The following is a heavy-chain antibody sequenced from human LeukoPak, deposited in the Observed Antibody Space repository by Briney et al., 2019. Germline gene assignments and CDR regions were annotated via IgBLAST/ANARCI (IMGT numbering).Heavy chain of an antibody. D-gene: IGHD6-13*01. Sequence: SETLSLTYTVSGGSISSYYWSWIRQPPGKGLEWIGYIYTSGSTNYNPSLKSRVTISVDTSKNQFSLKLSSVTAADTAVYYCARSPPAAGTDYWSFDYWGQGTLVTVSS. CDR2: IYTSGST. J-gene: IGHJ4*02. V-gene: IGHV4-4*09. CDR1: GGSISSYY. CDR3: ARSPPAAGTDYWSFDY.